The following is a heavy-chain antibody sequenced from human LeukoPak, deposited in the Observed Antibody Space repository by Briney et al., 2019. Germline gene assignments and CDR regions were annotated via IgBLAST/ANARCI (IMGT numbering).Heavy chain of an antibody. CDR3: ARGYTYYGSGSPPGDV. CDR2: IDHSGST. CDR1: GGSFSGYY. J-gene: IGHJ6*04. V-gene: IGHV4-34*01. D-gene: IGHD3-10*01. Sequence: PSETLSLTCAVYGGSFSGYYRSWIRHPPGRGLEWIAEIDHSGSTHYNPSLKSRVIISVDMSQHQVSLRLNSLTAADTAVYYCARGYTYYGSGSPPGDVWGNGTSVIVSS.